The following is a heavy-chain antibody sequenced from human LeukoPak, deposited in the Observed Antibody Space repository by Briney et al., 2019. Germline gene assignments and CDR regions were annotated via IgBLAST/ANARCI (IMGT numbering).Heavy chain of an antibody. V-gene: IGHV3-23*01. J-gene: IGHJ4*02. D-gene: IGHD2-15*01. Sequence: GGSLRLSCAASGFTFSSYGMSWVRQAPGKGLEWVSAIRGSGGNTYYADSVKGRFTISRDNSKNTLYLQMNSLRAEDTAVYYCAKSQYGSCYSGTQIWGQGTLVTVSS. CDR3: AKSQYGSCYSGTQI. CDR2: IRGSGGNT. CDR1: GFTFSSYG.